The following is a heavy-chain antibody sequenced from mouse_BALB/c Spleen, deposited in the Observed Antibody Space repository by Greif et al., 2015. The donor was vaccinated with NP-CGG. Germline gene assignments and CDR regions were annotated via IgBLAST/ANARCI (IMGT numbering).Heavy chain of an antibody. D-gene: IGHD4-1*01. J-gene: IGHJ4*01. CDR1: GYTFTDYY. CDR2: IYPGSGNT. Sequence: VQLQQSGPELVKPGASVKISCKASGYTFTDYYINWVKQKPGQGLVWIGWIYPGSGNTKYNEKFKGKVTLTVDTSSSTAYMQLSSLTSEDTAVYFCARRTGTEAMDYWDQGTSVTVSS. V-gene: IGHV1-84*02. CDR3: ARRTGTEAMDY.